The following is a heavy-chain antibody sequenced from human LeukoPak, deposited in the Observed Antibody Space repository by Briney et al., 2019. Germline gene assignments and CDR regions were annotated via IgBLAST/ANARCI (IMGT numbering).Heavy chain of an antibody. CDR3: ARHRGIIITDDVFDI. D-gene: IGHD3-10*01. J-gene: IGHJ3*02. V-gene: IGHV3-48*04. CDR2: ISSSTSTI. CDR1: GFTFSSYS. Sequence: GGSLRLSCSASGFTFSSYSMNWVRQAPGKGLEWVSYISSSDSDISSSTSTIYYADSVKGRFTISRDNAKNSLYLQMNSLRVEDTAVYYCARHRGIIITDDVFDIWGQGTMVTVSS.